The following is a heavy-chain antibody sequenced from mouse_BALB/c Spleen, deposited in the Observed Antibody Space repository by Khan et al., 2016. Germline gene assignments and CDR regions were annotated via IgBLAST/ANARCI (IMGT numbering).Heavy chain of an antibody. CDR3: ARSLLSWFAY. Sequence: EVQLQESGPGLVKPSQSLSLTCTVTGYSITSDYDWNWIRQFPGNKLEWMGYINYSGNTNYNPSLKSRISITRDTSKNQFFLQLISVTTEYTATYYCARSLLSWFAYWGQGTLVTVSA. V-gene: IGHV3-2*02. J-gene: IGHJ3*01. CDR1: GYSITSDYD. CDR2: INYSGNT.